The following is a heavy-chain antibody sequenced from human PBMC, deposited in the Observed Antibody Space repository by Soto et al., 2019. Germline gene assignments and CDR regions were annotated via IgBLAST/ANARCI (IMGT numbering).Heavy chain of an antibody. CDR2: IIPIFGTA. D-gene: IGHD3-3*01. V-gene: IGHV1-69*13. J-gene: IGHJ4*02. Sequence: GASVKVSCKASGGTFSSYAISWVRQAPGQGLEWMGGIIPIFGTANYAQKFQGRVTITADESTSTAYMELSSLRSEDTAVYYCARVPQDTLRLRWSRHPQPGYFDYWGQGTLVTVSS. CDR1: GGTFSSYA. CDR3: ARVPQDTLRLRWSRHPQPGYFDY.